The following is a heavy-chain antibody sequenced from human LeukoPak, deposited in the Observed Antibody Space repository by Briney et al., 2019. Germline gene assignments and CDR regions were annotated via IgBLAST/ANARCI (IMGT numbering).Heavy chain of an antibody. D-gene: IGHD5-12*01. CDR2: IIPIFGTA. Sequence: GASVKVSCKASGGTFSSYAISWVRQAPGQGLEWMGGIIPIFGTANYAQKFQGRVTITADESTSTAYMELSSLRSEDTAVYYCARDSIVGYSGYETFDYWGQGTLVTVSS. CDR1: GGTFSSYA. V-gene: IGHV1-69*13. CDR3: ARDSIVGYSGYETFDY. J-gene: IGHJ4*02.